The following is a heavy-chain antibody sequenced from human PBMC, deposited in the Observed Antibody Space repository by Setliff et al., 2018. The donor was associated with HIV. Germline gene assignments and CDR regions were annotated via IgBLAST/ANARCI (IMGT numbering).Heavy chain of an antibody. CDR1: GGSFSGYY. D-gene: IGHD4-17*01. V-gene: IGHV4-34*01. J-gene: IGHJ4*02. Sequence: PSETLSLTCAVYGGSFSGYYWSWIRQPPGKGLEWIGEINHSGSTNYNPSLKSRVTISVDTSKNQFSLKLSSLTAADTAVYYCARDWRAYGVLGSWGQGMLVTVSS. CDR3: ARDWRAYGVLGS. CDR2: INHSGST.